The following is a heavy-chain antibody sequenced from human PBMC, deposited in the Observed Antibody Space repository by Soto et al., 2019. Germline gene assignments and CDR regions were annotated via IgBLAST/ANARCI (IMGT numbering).Heavy chain of an antibody. V-gene: IGHV3-23*01. D-gene: IGHD2-21*02. CDR2: ISVSVGST. J-gene: IGHJ4*02. Sequence: QPGGSLRLSCEISGFPFAPSTMSWVRQAPGKGLEWVSTISVSVGSTYSADSVQGRFTVSSDISDNTLFLRMTSLTADDTAVYFCAKRDVPHSTSNAYFYDHWGRGVLVTAPQ. CDR3: AKRDVPHSTSNAYFYDH. CDR1: GFPFAPST.